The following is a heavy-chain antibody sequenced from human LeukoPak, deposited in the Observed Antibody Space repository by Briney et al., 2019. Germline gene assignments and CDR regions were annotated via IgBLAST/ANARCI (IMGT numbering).Heavy chain of an antibody. Sequence: ASVKVSCKASGYTFTSYYMHWARQAPGQGLEWMGIINPSGGSTSYAQKFQGRVTMTRDTSTSTVYMELSSLRSEDTAVYYCARDSSSGYYSYWGQGTLVTVSS. J-gene: IGHJ4*02. CDR2: INPSGGST. CDR3: ARDSSSGYYSY. CDR1: GYTFTSYY. V-gene: IGHV1-46*01. D-gene: IGHD3-3*01.